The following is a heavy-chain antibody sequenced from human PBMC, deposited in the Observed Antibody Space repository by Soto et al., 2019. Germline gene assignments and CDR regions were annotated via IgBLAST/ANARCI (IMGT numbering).Heavy chain of an antibody. Sequence: EVQLVESGGGLVKPGGSLRLSCEASGFTFSTYSMNWVRQAPGKGLEWVSSISSSSSYIYYADSVKGRFSIARDNAKKALYLKTSSRRAEDTAVYDCAGDRGGDLKAFDSWGQGTRVTVSS. D-gene: IGHD3-10*01. V-gene: IGHV3-21*01. J-gene: IGHJ3*02. CDR1: GFTFSTYS. CDR3: AGDRGGDLKAFDS. CDR2: ISSSSSYI.